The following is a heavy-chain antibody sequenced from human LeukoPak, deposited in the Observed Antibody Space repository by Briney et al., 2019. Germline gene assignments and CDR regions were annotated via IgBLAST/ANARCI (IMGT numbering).Heavy chain of an antibody. V-gene: IGHV3-23*01. CDR1: GFTFSNYA. CDR3: AKVSSSRSWGHFDY. CDR2: ISTRGGGT. Sequence: GGSLRLSCAVSGFTFSNYAMSWVRQPPGKGLEWVSTISTRGGGTYYAGSVRGQCTVSRDNSKNTLYLQMNSLGAEDTAIYFCAKVSSSRSWGHFDYWGQGTLATVSS. D-gene: IGHD6-13*01. J-gene: IGHJ4*02.